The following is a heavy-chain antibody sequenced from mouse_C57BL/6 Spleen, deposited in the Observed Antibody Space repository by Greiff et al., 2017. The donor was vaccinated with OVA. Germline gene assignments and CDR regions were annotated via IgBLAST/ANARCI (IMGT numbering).Heavy chain of an antibody. CDR1: GFTFSSYA. J-gene: IGHJ4*01. CDR3: AREYGSYAMGY. Sequence: EVNVVESGGGLVKPGGSLKLSCAASGFTFSSYAMSWVRQTPEKRLEWVATISDGGSYTYYPDNVKGRFTISRDNAKNNLYLQMSHLKSEDTAMYYCAREYGSYAMGYWGQGTSVTVSS. CDR2: ISDGGSYT. V-gene: IGHV5-4*01. D-gene: IGHD1-1*01.